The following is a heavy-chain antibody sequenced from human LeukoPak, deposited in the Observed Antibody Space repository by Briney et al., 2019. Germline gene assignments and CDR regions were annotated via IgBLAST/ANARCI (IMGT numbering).Heavy chain of an antibody. D-gene: IGHD5-18*01. CDR1: GFTFSSYA. J-gene: IGHJ4*02. CDR2: ISGSGGRT. V-gene: IGHV3-23*01. CDR3: AKSGYSYGSSDY. Sequence: GGSLRLSCAASGFTFSSYAMHWVRQAPGKGLEWVSSISGSGGRTYYADSVKGRFTISRDNSKNTLYLQMNSLRAEDTAVYYCAKSGYSYGSSDYWGQGTLVTVSS.